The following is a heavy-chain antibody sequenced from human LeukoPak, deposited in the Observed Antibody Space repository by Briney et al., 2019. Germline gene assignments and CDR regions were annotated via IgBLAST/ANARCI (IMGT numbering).Heavy chain of an antibody. CDR1: GFTSTNSW. CDR3: TTALRWGQSPSNY. Sequence: PGGSLRLSCAASGFTSTNSWMTWVRQAPGKGLEWVGRIKSSSDGGTTDYAAPVKGRFTISRDDSKNTLYLQMNSLNTEDTAVYFFTTALRWGQSPSNYWGQGTLVTVSS. D-gene: IGHD5-24*01. V-gene: IGHV3-15*01. J-gene: IGHJ4*02. CDR2: IKSSSDGGTT.